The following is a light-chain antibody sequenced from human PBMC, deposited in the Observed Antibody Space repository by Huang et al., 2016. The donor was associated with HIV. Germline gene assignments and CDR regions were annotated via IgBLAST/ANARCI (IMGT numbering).Light chain of an antibody. V-gene: IGKV3-20*01. Sequence: EIVLTQSPGTLSLSPGKRATLPCRASQSVTNSSLAWYQQKPGRAPRLLIYCASNRATGVPDRFSGSGSGTDFTLTISRLEPEDFAVYYCQQYGSFVSFGQGTKVEIK. CDR3: QQYGSFVS. J-gene: IGKJ1*01. CDR1: QSVTNSS. CDR2: CAS.